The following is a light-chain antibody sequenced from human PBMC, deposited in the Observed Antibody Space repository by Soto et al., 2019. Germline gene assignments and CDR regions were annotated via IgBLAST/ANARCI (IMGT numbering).Light chain of an antibody. CDR1: QSISIY. CDR2: AES. Sequence: DIQMTQSPSSLSASVGDRVTITCRASQSISIYLNWYKQKPGKAPKLLIYAESSLHSGVPSRFSGSGSGTDFTLTISNLQPEDFANYYCQQSYSTPPTFGQGTKLEIK. CDR3: QQSYSTPPT. V-gene: IGKV1-39*01. J-gene: IGKJ1*01.